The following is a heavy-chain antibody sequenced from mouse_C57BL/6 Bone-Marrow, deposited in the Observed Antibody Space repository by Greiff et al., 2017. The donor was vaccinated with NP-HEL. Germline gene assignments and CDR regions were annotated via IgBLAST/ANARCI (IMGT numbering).Heavy chain of an antibody. CDR1: GFTFSSYA. V-gene: IGHV5-4*03. CDR2: ISDGGSYT. D-gene: IGHD2-1*01. CDR3: ARGGYGNYGGFAY. Sequence: EVKLVESGGGLVKPGGSLKLSCAASGFTFSSYAMSWVRQTPEKRLEWVATISDGGSYTYYPDNVKGRFTISRDNAKNNLYLQMSHLKSEDTAMYYCARGGYGNYGGFAYWGQGTLVTVSA. J-gene: IGHJ3*01.